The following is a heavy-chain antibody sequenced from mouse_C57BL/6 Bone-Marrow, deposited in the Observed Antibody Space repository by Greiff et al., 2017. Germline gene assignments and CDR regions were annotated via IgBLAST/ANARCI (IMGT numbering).Heavy chain of an antibody. CDR3: AREGGIYYLWYFDV. V-gene: IGHV3-6*01. J-gene: IGHJ1*03. CDR2: ISYDGSN. CDR1: GYSITSGYY. D-gene: IGHD1-1*01. Sequence: ESGPGLVKPSQSLSLTCSVTGYSITSGYYWNWIRQFPGNKLEWMGYISYDGSNNYNPSLKNRISITRDPSKNQFFLKLNSVTTEDTATYYCAREGGIYYLWYFDVWGTGTTVTVSS.